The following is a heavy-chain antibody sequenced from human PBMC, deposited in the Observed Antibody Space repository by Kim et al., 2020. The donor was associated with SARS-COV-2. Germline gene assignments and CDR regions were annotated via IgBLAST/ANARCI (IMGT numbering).Heavy chain of an antibody. V-gene: IGHV3-43*01. J-gene: IGHJ4*02. CDR2: ISWDGGST. CDR3: AKDIDYGGNSVLRGGSYFDY. D-gene: IGHD4-17*01. Sequence: GGSLRLSCAASGFTFDDYTMHWVRQAPGKGLEWVSLISWDGGSTYYADSVKGRFTISRDNSKNSLYLQMNSLRTEDTALYYCAKDIDYGGNSVLRGGSYFDYWGQGTLVTVSS. CDR1: GFTFDDYT.